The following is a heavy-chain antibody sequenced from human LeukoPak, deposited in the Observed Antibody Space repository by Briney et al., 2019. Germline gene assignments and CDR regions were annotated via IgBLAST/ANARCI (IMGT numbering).Heavy chain of an antibody. J-gene: IGHJ3*02. V-gene: IGHV3-23*01. CDR1: GFTFSSYA. Sequence: GGTLRLSCAASGFTFSSYAMSWVRQAPGKGLEWVSAIGHSGHTTYYADSVKGRFTISRDSSKNTLNLQMNSLRAEDTAVYYCAKTNVKYCSGGSCFDAFDIWGQGTMVTVSS. CDR3: AKTNVKYCSGGSCFDAFDI. D-gene: IGHD2-15*01. CDR2: IGHSGHTT.